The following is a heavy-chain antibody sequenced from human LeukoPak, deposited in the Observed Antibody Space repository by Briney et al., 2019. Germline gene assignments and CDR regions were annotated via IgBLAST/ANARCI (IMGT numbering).Heavy chain of an antibody. J-gene: IGHJ4*02. V-gene: IGHV4-4*09. D-gene: IGHD6-13*01. CDR2: IFTSGST. Sequence: SETLSLTCTVSGGSINFYYWSWIRQPPGKRLEWIAYIFTSGSTSYNPSLKSRRTISVDMSKNQFSLKLSSVTAADTAVYYCARHHQQLVTGYDYWGQGTLVTVSS. CDR1: GGSINFYY. CDR3: ARHHQQLVTGYDY.